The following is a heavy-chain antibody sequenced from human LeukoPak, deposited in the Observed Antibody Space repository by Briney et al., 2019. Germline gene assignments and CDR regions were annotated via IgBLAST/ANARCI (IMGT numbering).Heavy chain of an antibody. CDR3: ARDSPLLATEYSSSWTYRPGYYYYYMDV. Sequence: PSETLSLTCTVSGGSISSGSYYWSWIRQPAGKGLEWIGRIYTSGSTNYNPSLKSRVTISVDTSKNQFSLKLSSVTAADTAVYYCARDSPLLATEYSSSWTYRPGYYYYYMDVWGKGTTVTVSS. J-gene: IGHJ6*03. V-gene: IGHV4-61*02. D-gene: IGHD6-13*01. CDR2: IYTSGST. CDR1: GGSISSGSYY.